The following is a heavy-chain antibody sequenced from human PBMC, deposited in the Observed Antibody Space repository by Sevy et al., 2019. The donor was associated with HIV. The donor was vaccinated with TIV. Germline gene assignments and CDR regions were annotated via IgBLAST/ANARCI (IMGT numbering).Heavy chain of an antibody. CDR3: ARDNRLAVSSFDY. CDR2: IWSDGTNA. CDR1: GFTFNNYV. V-gene: IGHV3-33*01. Sequence: GGSLRLSCAASGFTFNNYVMHWVRQAPGKGLEWVAVIWSDGTNAYYADSVKGRFAVSRDNSKDTLYLQMNSLRAEDTAVYYCARDNRLAVSSFDYWGQGTLVTVSS. J-gene: IGHJ4*02. D-gene: IGHD6-19*01.